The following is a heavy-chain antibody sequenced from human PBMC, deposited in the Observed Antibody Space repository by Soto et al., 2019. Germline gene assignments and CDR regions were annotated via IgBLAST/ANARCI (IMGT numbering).Heavy chain of an antibody. D-gene: IGHD3-10*01. J-gene: IGHJ4*02. CDR1: GGSISSSNW. V-gene: IGHV4-4*02. Sequence: QVQLQESGPGLVKPSGTLSLTCAVSGGSISSSNWWIWARQPPGKGLEWIGETYHSGSTNYIPSRKRRVTIAVDKSRNQFSLKLSSVTAADTAVYYCARRWGEGRVDYWGQGTLVTVSS. CDR2: TYHSGST. CDR3: ARRWGEGRVDY.